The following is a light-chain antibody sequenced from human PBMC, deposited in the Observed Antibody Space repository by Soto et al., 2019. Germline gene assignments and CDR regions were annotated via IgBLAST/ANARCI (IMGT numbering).Light chain of an antibody. J-gene: IGKJ1*01. CDR1: QSVSSSF. Sequence: EIVLTQSPGTLSLSPGEIATLSCRASQSVSSSFVAWYQQKPGQAPMLLIYGASSRATGITDRFSGRWSGPDFTLTISRLEPDDCAVDYCQPDCSSPWKFGQGTKVESK. V-gene: IGKV3-20*01. CDR3: QPDCSSPWK. CDR2: GAS.